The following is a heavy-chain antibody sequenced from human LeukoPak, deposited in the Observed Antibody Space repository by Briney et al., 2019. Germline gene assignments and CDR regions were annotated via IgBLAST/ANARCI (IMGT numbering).Heavy chain of an antibody. CDR1: GFTFSSYG. Sequence: GGSLRLSCAASGFTFSSYGMHWVRQAPGKGLEWVSYISDTSYTIYYADSVKGRFTISRDNAKNSLYLQMNRLRDEDTAVYYCARAFLGGDYWGQGTLVTVSS. D-gene: IGHD3-3*02. CDR2: ISDTSYTI. J-gene: IGHJ4*02. V-gene: IGHV3-48*02. CDR3: ARAFLGGDY.